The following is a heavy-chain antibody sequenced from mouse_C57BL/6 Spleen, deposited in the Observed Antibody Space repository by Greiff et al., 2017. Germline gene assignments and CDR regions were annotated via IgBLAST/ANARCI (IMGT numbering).Heavy chain of an antibody. CDR2: IYPGSGST. Sequence: VQLQQSGAELVKPGASVKMSCKASGYTFTSYWITWVKQRPGQGLEWIGDIYPGSGSTNYTEKFKSKATLTVDTSSSTAFMQLSSLTSEDSAVXYCARSGYCYGSGYWGQGTTLTVSS. J-gene: IGHJ2*01. D-gene: IGHD1-1*01. CDR1: GYTFTSYW. CDR3: ARSGYCYGSGY. V-gene: IGHV1-55*01.